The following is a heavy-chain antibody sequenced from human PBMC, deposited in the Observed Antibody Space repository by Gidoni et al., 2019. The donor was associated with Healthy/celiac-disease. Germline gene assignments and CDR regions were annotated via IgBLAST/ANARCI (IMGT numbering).Heavy chain of an antibody. V-gene: IGHV3-21*01. CDR3: ARDGYYDSRGYGMDV. CDR2: ISSSSSYI. Sequence: VQLVAPGGGLFKPGGSLNLSCAASGFTFVSYSMNWVRQAPGKGLEWVSSISSSSSYIYYADSVKGRFTISRDNAKNSLYLQMNSLRAEDTAVYYCARDGYYDSRGYGMDVWGQGTTVTVSS. J-gene: IGHJ6*02. D-gene: IGHD3-22*01. CDR1: GFTFVSYS.